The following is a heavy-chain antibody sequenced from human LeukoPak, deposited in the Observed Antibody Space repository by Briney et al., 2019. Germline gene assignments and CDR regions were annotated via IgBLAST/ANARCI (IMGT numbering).Heavy chain of an antibody. J-gene: IGHJ4*02. Sequence: SETLSLTCTVSGGSISSYYWSWIRHPPGKGLEWIGYIYYSGSTNYNPSLKSRVTISVDTSKNQFSLKLSSVTAADTAVYYCARSQYYYDSSGYYLDCWGQGTLVTVSS. V-gene: IGHV4-59*01. CDR2: IYYSGST. CDR3: ARSQYYYDSSGYYLDC. CDR1: GGSISSYY. D-gene: IGHD3-22*01.